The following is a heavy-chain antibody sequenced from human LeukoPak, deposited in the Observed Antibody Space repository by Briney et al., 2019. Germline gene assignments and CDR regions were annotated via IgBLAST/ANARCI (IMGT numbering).Heavy chain of an antibody. Sequence: GGSLRLSCAASGSTFSSHWMHWVRQAPGEGLVWVSRISRDGRSTAYADSVKGRFTISRDNAKNTLYLQMNSLRAEDTAVYYCARDRCTNGVCYYDYWGQGTLVTVSS. D-gene: IGHD2-8*01. V-gene: IGHV3-74*01. CDR3: ARDRCTNGVCYYDY. CDR1: GSTFSSHW. J-gene: IGHJ4*02. CDR2: ISRDGRST.